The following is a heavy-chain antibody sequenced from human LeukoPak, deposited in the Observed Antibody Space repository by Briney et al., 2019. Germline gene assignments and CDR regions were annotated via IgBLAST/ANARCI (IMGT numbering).Heavy chain of an antibody. J-gene: IGHJ6*02. CDR2: IIPILGIA. V-gene: IGHV1-69*02. CDR3: ARRGLQTYYGMDV. Sequence: SVKVSCKASGGTFSSYIISWVRQAPGQGLEWMGRIIPILGIANYAQKFQGRVTITADKSTSTAYMELSSLRSEDTAVYYCARRGLQTYYGMDVWGQGTTVTGSS. D-gene: IGHD5-24*01. CDR1: GGTFSSYI.